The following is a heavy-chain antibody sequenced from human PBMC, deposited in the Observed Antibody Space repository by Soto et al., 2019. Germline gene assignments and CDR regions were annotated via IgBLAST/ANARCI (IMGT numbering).Heavy chain of an antibody. CDR1: GYTFTSYD. J-gene: IGHJ5*02. D-gene: IGHD2-15*01. V-gene: IGHV1-8*01. CDR2: MNPNSGNT. CDR3: ARGGEVVAATVAYWFDP. Sequence: ASVKVSCKASGYTFTSYDINWVRQATGQGLEWMGWMNPNSGNTGYAQKFQGRVTMTRNTSISTAYMELSSLRSEDTAVYYCARGGEVVAATVAYWFDPWGQGTLVTVSS.